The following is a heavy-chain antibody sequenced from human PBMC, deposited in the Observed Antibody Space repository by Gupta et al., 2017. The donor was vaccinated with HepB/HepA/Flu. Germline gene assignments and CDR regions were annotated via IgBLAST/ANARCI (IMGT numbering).Heavy chain of an antibody. Sequence: EVQLVESGGGLIQPGGSLRLSCAASGFTVSSNYMSWVRQAPGKGREWVSVIYSGGRTYYADSVKGRFTISRDNAKNTLYLQMKRMRAEDTAVYYCARESTRYYYYMDVWGKGTTVTFSS. J-gene: IGHJ6*03. CDR1: GFTVSSNY. CDR3: ARESTRYYYYMDV. CDR2: IYSGGRT. D-gene: IGHD4/OR15-4a*01. V-gene: IGHV3-53*01.